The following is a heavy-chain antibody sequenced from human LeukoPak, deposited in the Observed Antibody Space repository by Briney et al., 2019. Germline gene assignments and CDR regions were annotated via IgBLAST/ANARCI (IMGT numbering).Heavy chain of an antibody. V-gene: IGHV3-30*03. CDR1: GFTFSSYG. J-gene: IGHJ6*04. D-gene: IGHD3-9*01. CDR3: ARRSYYDILTGYYTTSPYYGMDV. Sequence: PGRSLRLSCAASGFTFSSYGMHWVRQAPGKGLEWVAVISYDGSNKYYADSVKGRFTISRDNSKNTLYLQMNSLRAEDTAVYYCARRSYYDILTGYYTTSPYYGMDVWGKGTTVTVSS. CDR2: ISYDGSNK.